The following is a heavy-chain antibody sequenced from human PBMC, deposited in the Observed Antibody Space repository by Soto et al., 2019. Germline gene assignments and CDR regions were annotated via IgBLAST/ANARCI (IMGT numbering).Heavy chain of an antibody. J-gene: IGHJ4*02. CDR1: GFTFDDYA. CDR2: ISWNSGSI. Sequence: GGSLRLSCAASGFTFDDYAMHWVRQAPGKGLEWVSGISWNSGSIGYADSVKGRFTISRDNAKNSLYLQMNSLRAEDTALYYCAKAKHGASIAAHFDYWGQGTLVTVSS. V-gene: IGHV3-9*01. D-gene: IGHD6-6*01. CDR3: AKAKHGASIAAHFDY.